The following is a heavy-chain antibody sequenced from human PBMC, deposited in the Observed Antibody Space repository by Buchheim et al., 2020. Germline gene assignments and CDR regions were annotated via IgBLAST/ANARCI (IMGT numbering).Heavy chain of an antibody. CDR3: ARSDSSSSHYYYYYYMDV. CDR1: GFTFSSYG. J-gene: IGHJ6*03. Sequence: QVQLVESGGGVVQPGRSLRLSCAASGFTFSSYGMHWVRQAPGKGLEWVAVIWYDGSNKYYADSVKGRFTISRDNSKNTLYLQMNSLRAKDTAVYYCARSDSSSSHYYYYYYMDVWGKGTT. V-gene: IGHV3-33*01. D-gene: IGHD6-6*01. CDR2: IWYDGSNK.